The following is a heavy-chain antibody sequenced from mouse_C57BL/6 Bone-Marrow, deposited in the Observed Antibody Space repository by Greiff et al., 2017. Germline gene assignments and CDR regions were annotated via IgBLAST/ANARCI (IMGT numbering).Heavy chain of an antibody. J-gene: IGHJ4*01. CDR2: IYPGSGNT. D-gene: IGHD1-1*01. CDR1: GYTFPDYY. Sequence: VQLQQSGAELVRPGASVKLSCKASGYTFPDYYINWVKQRPGQGLEWIARIYPGSGNTYYNEKFKGKATLTAEKSSSTAYMQLSSLTSEDSAVYFCARGQYGSSYRYYAMDYWGQGTSVTVSS. CDR3: ARGQYGSSYRYYAMDY. V-gene: IGHV1-76*01.